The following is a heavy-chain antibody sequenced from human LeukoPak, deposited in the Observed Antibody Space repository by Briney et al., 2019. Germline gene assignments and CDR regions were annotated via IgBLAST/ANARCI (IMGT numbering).Heavy chain of an antibody. D-gene: IGHD3-22*01. J-gene: IGHJ3*02. Sequence: GALSLSCAASGLTFSDYVMQWVRRAPGKGLEYVSAITGDGGYTFFGNSVKGRFTISRDNSKKQLYLQMGSLRADAMPVYYGARFATNDRRNAFDICGQETMLTVSS. V-gene: IGHV3-64*01. CDR1: GLTFSDYV. CDR2: ITGDGGYT. CDR3: ARFATNDRRNAFDI.